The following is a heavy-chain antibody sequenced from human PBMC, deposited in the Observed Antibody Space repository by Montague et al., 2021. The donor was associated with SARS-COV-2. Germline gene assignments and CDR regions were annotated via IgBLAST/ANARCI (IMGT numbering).Heavy chain of an antibody. CDR1: GFTFSSYA. V-gene: IGHV3-30*04. CDR2: ISYDGSNK. D-gene: IGHD3-9*01. J-gene: IGHJ4*02. CDR3: ARDDYDILTGPFDY. Sequence: SRRLSCAASGFTFSSYAMRWVRQAPGKGLEWVAAISYDGSNKYYADSVKGRFTISRDNSKNTLYVQMNSLRAEDTAVYYCARDDYDILTGPFDYWGQGTLVTVSS.